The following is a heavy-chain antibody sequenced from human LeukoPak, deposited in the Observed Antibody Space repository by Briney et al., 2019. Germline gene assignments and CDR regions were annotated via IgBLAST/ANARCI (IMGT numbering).Heavy chain of an antibody. D-gene: IGHD6-6*01. CDR3: AKAPEGSPARY. CDR1: GFTVSSNY. Sequence: PGGSLRLSCAASGFTVSSNYMSWVRQAPGKGLEWVSVIYSGGNTYYADSVKGRSTISRDNSKNTLYLQMNSLRAEDTAVYYCAKAPEGSPARYWGQGTLVTVSS. CDR2: IYSGGNT. J-gene: IGHJ4*02. V-gene: IGHV3-53*01.